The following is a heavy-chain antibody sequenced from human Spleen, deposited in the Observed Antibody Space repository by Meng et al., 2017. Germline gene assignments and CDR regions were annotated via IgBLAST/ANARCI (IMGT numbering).Heavy chain of an antibody. V-gene: IGHV4-34*01. CDR2: INLSGRT. Sequence: QVQLQQWGGGLLKPSETLSLACAVDGESFTGYYWNCIRQPPGKGLEWIGEINLSGRTNYNPSLRSRLTLSVDTSQNHFSLKLTSVTAADTAVYYCARGMSYSDAAGAYWGQGTLVTVSS. J-gene: IGHJ4*02. CDR3: ARGMSYSDAAGAY. CDR1: GESFTGYY. D-gene: IGHD3-22*01.